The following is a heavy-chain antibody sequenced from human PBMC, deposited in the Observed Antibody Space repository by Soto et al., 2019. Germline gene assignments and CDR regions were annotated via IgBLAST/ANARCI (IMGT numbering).Heavy chain of an antibody. CDR2: IYHSGAT. CDR1: GGSISNNNW. V-gene: IGHV4-4*02. Sequence: PSETLSLTCVVSGGSISNNNWWTWVRQPPGKGLEWIAEIYHSGATNYNPSLRSRVTMSVDKSNNQVSLRLNSVTAADTAVYYCPGRVIDAPEWFHPWCPGTLVTVSS. J-gene: IGHJ5*02. CDR3: PGRVIDAPEWFHP. D-gene: IGHD3-10*01.